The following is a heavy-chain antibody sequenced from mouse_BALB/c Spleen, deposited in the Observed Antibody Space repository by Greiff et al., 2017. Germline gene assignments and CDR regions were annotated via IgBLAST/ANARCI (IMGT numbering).Heavy chain of an antibody. CDR1: GFAFSSYD. V-gene: IGHV5-12-1*01. CDR2: ISSGGGST. Sequence: EVMLVESGGGLVKPGGSLKLSCAASGFAFSSYDMSWVRQTPEKRLEWVAYISSGGGSTYYPDTVKGRFTISRDNAKNTLYLQMSSLKSEDTAMYYCARHGGGDFDYWGQGTTLTVSS. J-gene: IGHJ2*01. D-gene: IGHD1-1*02. CDR3: ARHGGGDFDY.